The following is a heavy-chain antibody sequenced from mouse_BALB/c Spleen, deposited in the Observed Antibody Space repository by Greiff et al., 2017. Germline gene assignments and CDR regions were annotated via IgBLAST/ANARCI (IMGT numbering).Heavy chain of an antibody. CDR3: ARYTILYYYAMDY. V-gene: IGHV5-9*03. CDR2: ISSGGGNT. D-gene: IGHD6-5*01. CDR1: GFTFSSYT. J-gene: IGHJ4*01. Sequence: DVQLVESGGGLVKPGGSLKLSCAASGFTFSSYTMSWVRQTPEKRLEWVATISSGGGNTYYPDSVKGRFTISRDNAKNNLYLQMSSLRSEDTALYYCARYTILYYYAMDYWGQGISVTVSS.